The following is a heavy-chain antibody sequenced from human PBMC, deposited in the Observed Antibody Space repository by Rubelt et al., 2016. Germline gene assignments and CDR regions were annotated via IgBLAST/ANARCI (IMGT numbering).Heavy chain of an antibody. J-gene: IGHJ5*02. CDR2: IYWNDDK. Sequence: QITLKESGPTLVKPTQTLTLTCTFSGFSFSTSGEGVGWIRQPPGKALEWLALIYWNDDKRYSPSLKSRLTITKDTSKNQVILTMTNMDPVDTATYYCAHISHLWFGELLSSRWFDPWGQGTLVTVSS. CDR3: AHISHLWFGELLSSRWFDP. D-gene: IGHD3-10*01. CDR1: GFSFSTSGEG. V-gene: IGHV2-5*01.